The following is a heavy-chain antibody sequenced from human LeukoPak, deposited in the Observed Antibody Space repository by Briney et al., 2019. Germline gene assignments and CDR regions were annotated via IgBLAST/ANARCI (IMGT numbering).Heavy chain of an antibody. V-gene: IGHV3-66*02. D-gene: IGHD6-19*01. Sequence: GGSLRLSCATSGLSVTNNYINWLRQAPGKGLEWVSVIYSGGMTEFADSVKGRFSISRDNSKNTLFLQMDSLRAEDTAVYYCARDLLSSGWYGLYDYWGQGTLVSVSS. CDR2: IYSGGMT. CDR1: GLSVTNNY. J-gene: IGHJ4*02. CDR3: ARDLLSSGWYGLYDY.